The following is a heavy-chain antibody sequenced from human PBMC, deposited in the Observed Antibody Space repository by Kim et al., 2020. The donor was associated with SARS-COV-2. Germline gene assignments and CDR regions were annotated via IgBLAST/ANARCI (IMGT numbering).Heavy chain of an antibody. CDR2: INPIFGTA. Sequence: SVKVSCKASGCTFSSYAISWVRQAPGQGLEWMGGINPIFGTANYAQKFQGRVTITADDSTSTAYMELSSLRSEDTAVYYCARASREGSYYYYGMDVWGQGTTVTVSS. CDR3: ARASREGSYYYYGMDV. V-gene: IGHV1-69*13. CDR1: GCTFSSYA. D-gene: IGHD2-15*01. J-gene: IGHJ6*02.